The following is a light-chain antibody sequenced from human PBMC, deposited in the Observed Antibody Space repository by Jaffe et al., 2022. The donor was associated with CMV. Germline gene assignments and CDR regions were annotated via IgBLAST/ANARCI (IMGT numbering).Light chain of an antibody. J-gene: IGLJ2*01. V-gene: IGLV1-40*01. Sequence: QSVLTQPPSVSGAPGQRVTISCTGSSSNIGAGYDVHWYQQLPGTAPKLLIYDNTNRPSGVPDRISGSKSGTSASLAITGLQAEDEADYYCQSYDSSLSGSVFGGGTKVTVL. CDR1: SSNIGAGYD. CDR3: QSYDSSLSGSV. CDR2: DNT.